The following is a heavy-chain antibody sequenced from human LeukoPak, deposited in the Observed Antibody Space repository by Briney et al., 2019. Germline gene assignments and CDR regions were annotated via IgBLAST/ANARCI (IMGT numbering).Heavy chain of an antibody. V-gene: IGHV1-2*02. CDR1: GYTFTGYY. CDR3: ARGTRRYYDSSGYYPDYYYYGMDV. D-gene: IGHD3-22*01. J-gene: IGHJ6*02. Sequence: ASVKVSCKASGYTFTGYYMHWVRQAPGQGLEWMGWINPNSGGTNYAQKFQGRVTTTRDTSISTAYMELSRLRSDDTAVYYCARGTRRYYDSSGYYPDYYYYGMDVWGQGTTVTVSS. CDR2: INPNSGGT.